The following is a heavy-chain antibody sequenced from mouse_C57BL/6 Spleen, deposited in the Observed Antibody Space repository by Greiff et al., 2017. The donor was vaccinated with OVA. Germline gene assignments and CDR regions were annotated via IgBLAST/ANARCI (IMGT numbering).Heavy chain of an antibody. CDR2: IYPSDSET. CDR3: ARPYSNGYFDV. J-gene: IGHJ1*03. Sequence: QVQLKQPGAELVRPGSSVKLSCKASGYTFTSYWMDWVKQRPGQGLEWIGNIYPSDSETHYNQKFKDKATLTVDKSSSTAYMQLSSLTSEDSAVYYCARPYSNGYFDVWGTGTTVTVSS. V-gene: IGHV1-61*01. D-gene: IGHD2-5*01. CDR1: GYTFTSYW.